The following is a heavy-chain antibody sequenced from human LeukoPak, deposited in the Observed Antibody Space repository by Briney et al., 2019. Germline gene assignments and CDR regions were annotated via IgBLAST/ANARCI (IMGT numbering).Heavy chain of an antibody. CDR2: ISYDGSNK. Sequence: PGRSLRLSCAASGFTFSSYGMHWVRHAPGKGLEWVAVISYDGSNKYYADSVKGRFTISRDNSKNTLYLQMNSLRAEDTAVYYCAPGGYYDSSGYYPGEGYWGQGTLVTVSS. V-gene: IGHV3-30*03. CDR3: APGGYYDSSGYYPGEGY. D-gene: IGHD3-22*01. J-gene: IGHJ4*02. CDR1: GFTFSSYG.